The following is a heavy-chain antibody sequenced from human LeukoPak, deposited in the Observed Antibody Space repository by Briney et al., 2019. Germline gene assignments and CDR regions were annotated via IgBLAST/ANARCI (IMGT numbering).Heavy chain of an antibody. V-gene: IGHV1-18*01. D-gene: IGHD4-23*01. Sequence: ASVKVSCKASGYTLTNYNITWVRQAPGQGLEWMGWINTYKGDTLYAQKFQGRVTMTADTSTNTAYMELRSLRFDDTAVYYCAREFGHCYGDNCFYFFDTWGQGFRVTVSS. CDR1: GYTLTNYN. CDR3: AREFGHCYGDNCFYFFDT. J-gene: IGHJ4*02. CDR2: INTYKGDT.